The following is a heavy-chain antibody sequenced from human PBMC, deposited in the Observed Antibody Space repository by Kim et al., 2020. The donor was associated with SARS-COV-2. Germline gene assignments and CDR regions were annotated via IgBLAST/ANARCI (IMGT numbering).Heavy chain of an antibody. CDR2: INPSGGST. CDR1: GYTFTSYY. CDR3: ARGMYSGSYYYYYGMDV. Sequence: ASVKVSCKASGYTFTSYYMHWVRQAPGQGLEWMGIINPSGGSTSYAQKFQGRVTMTRDTSTSTVYMELSSLRSEDTAVYYCARGMYSGSYYYYYGMDVWGQGTTVTVSS. J-gene: IGHJ6*02. V-gene: IGHV1-46*01. D-gene: IGHD1-26*01.